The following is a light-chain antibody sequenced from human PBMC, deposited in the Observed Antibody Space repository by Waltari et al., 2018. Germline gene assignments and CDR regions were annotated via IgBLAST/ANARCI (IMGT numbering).Light chain of an antibody. CDR3: QQYSSYGKYT. Sequence: DIQMTQSPSTLSASVGHRVTITCRASQAIDTSLAWYQQKPGKAPNLLIYRSSTLEGGVSSRFSGSGSGTDFTLTISSLQPDDFATYYCQQYSSYGKYTFGQGTKLEIK. J-gene: IGKJ2*01. V-gene: IGKV1-5*03. CDR2: RSS. CDR1: QAIDTS.